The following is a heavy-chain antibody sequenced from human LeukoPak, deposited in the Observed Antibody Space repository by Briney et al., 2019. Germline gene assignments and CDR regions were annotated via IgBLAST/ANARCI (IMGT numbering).Heavy chain of an antibody. Sequence: GGSLRLSCAASGFTFSSYWMSWVRPSPGKGLEWVANIKPDGSEKYFMDSVKGRFTISRDNAKNALYLEMNSLRAEDTAEYFCARERMYSGSGSTYPYYDYWGQGTLVTVSS. CDR1: GFTFSSYW. CDR2: IKPDGSEK. J-gene: IGHJ4*02. V-gene: IGHV3-7*01. D-gene: IGHD3-10*01. CDR3: ARERMYSGSGSTYPYYDY.